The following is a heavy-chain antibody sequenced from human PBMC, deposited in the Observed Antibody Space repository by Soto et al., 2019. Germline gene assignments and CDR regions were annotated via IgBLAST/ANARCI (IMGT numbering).Heavy chain of an antibody. CDR2: IYPGDSDT. D-gene: IGHD6-13*01. V-gene: IGHV5-51*01. Sequence: GESLKISCKGSGYSFTSYWIGWVRQMPGKGLEWMGIIYPGDSDTRYSPSFQGQVTISADKSISTAYLQWSSLKASDTAMYYCARQGAGIAAAGTRGAFDYWGRGTLVTVSS. CDR3: ARQGAGIAAAGTRGAFDY. J-gene: IGHJ4*02. CDR1: GYSFTSYW.